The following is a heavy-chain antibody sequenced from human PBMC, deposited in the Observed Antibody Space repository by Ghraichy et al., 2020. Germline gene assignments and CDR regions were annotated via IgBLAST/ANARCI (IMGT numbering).Heavy chain of an antibody. CDR1: GGSFSGYY. CDR3: ARVQPDGYKPPIDY. J-gene: IGHJ4*02. V-gene: IGHV4-34*01. CDR2: INHSGST. Sequence: SETLSLTCAVYGGSFSGYYWSWIRQPPGKGLEWIGEINHSGSTNYNPSLKSRVTISVDTSKNQFSLKLSSVTAADTAVYYCARVQPDGYKPPIDYWGQGTLVTVSS. D-gene: IGHD5-24*01.